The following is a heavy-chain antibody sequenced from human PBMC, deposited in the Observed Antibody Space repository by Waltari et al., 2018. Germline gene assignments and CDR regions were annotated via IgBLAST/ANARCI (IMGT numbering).Heavy chain of an antibody. Sequence: QVQLVQSGAEVKKPGSSVKVSCKASGGTFSSYPISWVRQAPGQGLEWMGRIIPILGIANDAQKFQGRVTITADKSTSTAYMELSSLRSEDTAVYYCAVGIKKGYYFDYWGQGTLVTVSS. CDR1: GGTFSSYP. D-gene: IGHD7-27*01. J-gene: IGHJ4*02. V-gene: IGHV1-69*02. CDR3: AVGIKKGYYFDY. CDR2: IIPILGIA.